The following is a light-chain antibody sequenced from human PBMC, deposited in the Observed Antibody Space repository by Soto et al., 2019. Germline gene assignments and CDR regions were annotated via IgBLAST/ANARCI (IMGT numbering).Light chain of an antibody. J-gene: IGKJ5*01. CDR1: QSISSY. Sequence: IQMTQSPSSLSASVLDIVTITCRASQSISSYLNWYQQKPGKAPNLLIYAASSLQSGVPSRFSGSGSGTDSTLTITRLEPEDSAVYFCQQYTGPPTTFGQGTRLEIK. CDR3: QQYTGPPTT. V-gene: IGKV1-39*01. CDR2: AAS.